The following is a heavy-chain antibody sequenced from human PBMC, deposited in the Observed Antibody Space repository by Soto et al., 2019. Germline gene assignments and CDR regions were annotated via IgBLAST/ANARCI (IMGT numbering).Heavy chain of an antibody. Sequence: QVQLVESGGGVVQPGRSLRLSCAASGFTFSSYGMHWVRQAPGKGLEWVAVISYDGSNKYYADSVKGRFTISRDNSKNTWYLQRTGLRVEEAAVYYCGKVNTEGGEKWGDVFDIWGQGTMVTVSS. V-gene: IGHV3-30*18. CDR2: ISYDGSNK. D-gene: IGHD2-21*01. J-gene: IGHJ3*02. CDR3: GKVNTEGGEKWGDVFDI. CDR1: GFTFSSYG.